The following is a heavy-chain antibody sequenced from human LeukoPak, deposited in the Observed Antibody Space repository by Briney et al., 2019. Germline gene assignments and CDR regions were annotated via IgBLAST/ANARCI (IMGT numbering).Heavy chain of an antibody. CDR1: GFTFSSYE. V-gene: IGHV3-48*03. J-gene: IGHJ4*02. CDR3: ARDKGTGQWLFVPDY. D-gene: IGHD6-19*01. Sequence: GGSLRLSCAASGFTFSSYEMNWVRQAPGKGLEWVSYISSSVSTIYYADSVKGRFTISRDNAKNSLYLQMNSLRAEDTAVYYCARDKGTGQWLFVPDYWGQRTLVTVSS. CDR2: ISSSVSTI.